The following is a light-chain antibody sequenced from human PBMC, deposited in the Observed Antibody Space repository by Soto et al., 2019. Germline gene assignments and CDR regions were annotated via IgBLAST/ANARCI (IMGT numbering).Light chain of an antibody. CDR1: QSINSW. V-gene: IGKV1-5*01. J-gene: IGKJ1*01. CDR3: QRYNAFSQT. CDR2: DAS. Sequence: DIQMTQSPSTLSASVGDRVTITCRASQSINSWVAWFQQKPGKAPKALIYDASTLESGVPSRFSGSGSGTEFTLTIDSLQPDDVATYYCQRYNAFSQTFGQGTKVEI.